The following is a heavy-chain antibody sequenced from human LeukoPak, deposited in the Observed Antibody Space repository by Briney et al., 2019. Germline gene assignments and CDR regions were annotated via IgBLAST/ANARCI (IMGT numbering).Heavy chain of an antibody. CDR3: ATCSSTSCYGFLFDY. V-gene: IGHV1-24*01. Sequence: ASVKVSCKVSGYTLTELSVHWVRQAPGKGLEWMGGFDPEDGETIYAQKFQGRVTMTEDTSTDTAYMELSSLRSEDTAVYYCATCSSTSCYGFLFDYWGQGTLVTVSS. D-gene: IGHD2-2*01. CDR2: FDPEDGET. CDR1: GYTLTELS. J-gene: IGHJ4*02.